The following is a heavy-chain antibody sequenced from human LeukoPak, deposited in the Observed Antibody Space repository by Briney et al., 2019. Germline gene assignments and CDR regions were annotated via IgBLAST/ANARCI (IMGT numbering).Heavy chain of an antibody. CDR1: GGTFSSYG. Sequence: GASVKVSCKASGGTFSSYGISWVRQAPGQGLEWMGGIIPIFGTANYAQKCQGRVTITADESTSTAYMELSSLRSEDTAVYYCARDYIAAAGTFPPGAFDIWGQGTMVTVSS. CDR2: IIPIFGTA. V-gene: IGHV1-69*13. D-gene: IGHD6-13*01. CDR3: ARDYIAAAGTFPPGAFDI. J-gene: IGHJ3*02.